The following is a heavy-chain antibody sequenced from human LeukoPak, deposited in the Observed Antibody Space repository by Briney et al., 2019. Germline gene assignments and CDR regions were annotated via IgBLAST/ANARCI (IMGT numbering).Heavy chain of an antibody. CDR3: ARDRLRYSLGATFDY. Sequence: PGGSLRLSCAASGFTFSTYSMNWVRQAPGKGLEWVAVISYDGSNKYYADSVKGRFTISRDNSKNTLYLQMNSLRAEDTAVYYCARDRLRYSLGATFDYWGQGTLVTVSS. J-gene: IGHJ4*02. D-gene: IGHD3-9*01. CDR1: GFTFSTYS. V-gene: IGHV3-30*03. CDR2: ISYDGSNK.